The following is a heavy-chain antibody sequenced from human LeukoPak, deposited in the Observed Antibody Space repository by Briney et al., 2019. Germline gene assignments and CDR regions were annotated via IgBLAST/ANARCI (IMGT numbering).Heavy chain of an antibody. CDR2: INPSGGST. D-gene: IGHD5-24*01. J-gene: IGHJ3*02. CDR1: GYTFTSYY. V-gene: IGHV1-46*01. CDR3: ARAAGCRDGYNCAFDI. Sequence: ASVKVSCKASGYTFTSYYMHWVRQAPGQGLEWMGIINPSGGSTNYAQKFQGRVTITADESTSTAYMELSSLRSEDTAVYYCARAAGCRDGYNCAFDIWGQGTMVTVSS.